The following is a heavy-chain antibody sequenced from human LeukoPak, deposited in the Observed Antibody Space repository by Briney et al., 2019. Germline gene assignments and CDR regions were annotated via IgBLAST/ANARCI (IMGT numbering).Heavy chain of an antibody. CDR1: GGSISSSSYY. D-gene: IGHD3-9*01. Sequence: PSETLSLTCTVSGGSISSSSYYWGWIRQPPGKGLEWIGSIYYSGSTYYNPSLKSRVTTSVDTSKNQFSLKLSSVTAADTAVYYCARPVKNYDILTGAFDIWGQGTMVTVSS. J-gene: IGHJ3*02. V-gene: IGHV4-39*01. CDR2: IYYSGST. CDR3: ARPVKNYDILTGAFDI.